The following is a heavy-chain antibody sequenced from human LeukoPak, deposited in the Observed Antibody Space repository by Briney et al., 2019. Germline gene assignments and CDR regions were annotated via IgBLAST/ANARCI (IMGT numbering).Heavy chain of an antibody. CDR2: INHSGST. Sequence: SETLSLTCAVYGGSFSGYYWSWIRQPPGKGLEWIGEINHSGSTNYNPSLKSRVTISVDTSKNQFSLKLSSVTAADTAVYYCARHKGYSSSWYDFRLDWFDPWGQGTLVTVSS. J-gene: IGHJ5*02. V-gene: IGHV4-34*01. CDR1: GGSFSGYY. D-gene: IGHD6-13*01. CDR3: ARHKGYSSSWYDFRLDWFDP.